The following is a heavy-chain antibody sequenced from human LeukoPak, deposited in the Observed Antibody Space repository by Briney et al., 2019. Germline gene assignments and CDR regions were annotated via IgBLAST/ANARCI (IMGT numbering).Heavy chain of an antibody. CDR3: AKQLAARYFDY. V-gene: IGHV3-7*03. J-gene: IGHJ4*02. Sequence: GGSLRLSCAASGFTFSSYWMSWVRQAPGKGLEWVANIKQDGSEKYYVDSVKGRFTISRDNSKNTLYLQMNSLRAEDTAVYYCAKQLAARYFDYWGQGTLVTVSS. D-gene: IGHD6-6*01. CDR1: GFTFSSYW. CDR2: IKQDGSEK.